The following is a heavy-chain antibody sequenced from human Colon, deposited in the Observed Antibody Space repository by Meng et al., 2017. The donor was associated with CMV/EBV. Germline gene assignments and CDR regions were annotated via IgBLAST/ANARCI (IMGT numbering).Heavy chain of an antibody. CDR3: ARFSETGTTTGLFDH. J-gene: IGHJ4*02. CDR2: VYDSGNT. D-gene: IGHD1-7*01. CDR1: GDSMKDYY. Sequence: GSLRLSCTVSGDSMKDYYWSWIRQSPGKGLEWIGFVYDSGNTNDDSETTNYNPSLKSRVTISLGTSKNQFSLTLSSVTAADTAVYYCARFSETGTTTGLFDHWGQGTLVTVSS. V-gene: IGHV4-59*01.